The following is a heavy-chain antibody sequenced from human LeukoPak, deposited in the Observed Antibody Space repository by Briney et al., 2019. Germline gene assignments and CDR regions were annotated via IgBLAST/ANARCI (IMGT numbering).Heavy chain of an antibody. D-gene: IGHD6-19*01. V-gene: IGHV4-34*01. CDR1: GGSFSGYY. CDR2: INHSGST. Sequence: SDTLSLICAVYGGSFSGYYWSWILQPPGQGLEWIGEINHSGSTNYNPSLKSRVTISVDTSKNQFSLKLSSVTAADTAVYHCASDSSSGDDYWGQGTLVTVSS. CDR3: ASDSSSGDDY. J-gene: IGHJ4*02.